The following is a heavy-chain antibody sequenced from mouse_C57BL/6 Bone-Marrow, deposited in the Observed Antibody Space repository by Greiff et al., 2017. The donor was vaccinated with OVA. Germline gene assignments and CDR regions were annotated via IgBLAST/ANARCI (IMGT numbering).Heavy chain of an antibody. J-gene: IGHJ4*01. CDR1: GYTFTSYG. Sequence: LVESGAELARPGASVKLSCKASGYTFTSYGISWVKQRTGQGLEWIGEIYPRSGNTYYNEKFKGKATLTADKSSSTAYMELRSLTSEDSAVYFCARRLRRGGDYWGQGTSVTVSS. V-gene: IGHV1-81*01. CDR2: IYPRSGNT. D-gene: IGHD2-4*01. CDR3: ARRLRRGGDY.